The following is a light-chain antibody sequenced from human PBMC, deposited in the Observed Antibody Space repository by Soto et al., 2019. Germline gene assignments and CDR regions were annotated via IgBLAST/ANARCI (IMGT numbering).Light chain of an antibody. J-gene: IGKJ4*01. CDR1: QSVSSDY. CDR3: QQYDNWPLT. V-gene: IGKV3-20*01. Sequence: EIVLTHSPYTLSLSPVERATLSCRSSQSVSSDYLVWYQQKPGQAPRLLIYGASRRATGIPDRFSGSGSGTEFTLTISSLQSEDFAVYYCQQYDNWPLTFGGGTKVDIK. CDR2: GAS.